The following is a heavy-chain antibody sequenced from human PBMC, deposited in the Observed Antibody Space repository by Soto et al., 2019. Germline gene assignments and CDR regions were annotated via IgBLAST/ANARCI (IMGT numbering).Heavy chain of an antibody. Sequence: PGGSLRLSCAASGFTFSDHYMSWIRQAPGKGLEWISYINPSGTNTDYANSVKGRFTISRDNAENSLYLQMNSLRVEDSALYYCARGHHCMDVCGQGATVTVSS. V-gene: IGHV3-11*06. CDR2: INPSGTNT. CDR1: GFTFSDHY. J-gene: IGHJ6*02. CDR3: ARGHHCMDV.